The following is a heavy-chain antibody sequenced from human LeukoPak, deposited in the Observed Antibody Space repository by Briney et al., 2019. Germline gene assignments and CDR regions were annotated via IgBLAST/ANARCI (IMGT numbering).Heavy chain of an antibody. CDR3: ARGFNDFWSGSQLEY. V-gene: IGHV3-30-3*01. CDR2: ISYDGGKT. CDR1: GFIFSGYA. J-gene: IGHJ4*02. D-gene: IGHD3-3*01. Sequence: GGSLRLSCAASGFIFSGYAMHWVRQAPGKGLEWVAVISYDGGKTYYADSAKDRFTISRDNSKSTLYLQMNSLRSEDTAVYYCARGFNDFWSGSQLEYWGQGTLVTVSS.